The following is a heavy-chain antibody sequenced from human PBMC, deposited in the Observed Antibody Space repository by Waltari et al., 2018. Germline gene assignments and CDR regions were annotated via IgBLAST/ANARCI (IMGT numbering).Heavy chain of an antibody. D-gene: IGHD2-21*02. Sequence: QVQLVESGGGVVQPGRSLRLSCAASGFTFSSYGMHWVRQAPGKGLEWVAVIWDDGSNKYYADSVKGRFTSSRDNSKNTLYLQMNSLRAEDTAVYYCARDGFVVVTADWHFDLWGRGTLVTVSS. J-gene: IGHJ2*01. V-gene: IGHV3-33*01. CDR3: ARDGFVVVTADWHFDL. CDR2: IWDDGSNK. CDR1: GFTFSSYG.